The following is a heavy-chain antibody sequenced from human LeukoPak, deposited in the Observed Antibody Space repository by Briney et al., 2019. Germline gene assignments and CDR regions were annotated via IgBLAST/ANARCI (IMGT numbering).Heavy chain of an antibody. Sequence: GGSLRLSCAASGLTFSNSWMHWVRQIPAKGLVWVSRMYGDMRDISYADSVKGRSTISRDNAKNTVYLQMNSLRGEDTAVYYCARDLGLRGSTWGQGTLVTVSS. V-gene: IGHV3-74*01. CDR3: ARDLGLRGST. J-gene: IGHJ5*02. CDR1: GLTFSNSW. D-gene: IGHD3-10*01. CDR2: MYGDMRDI.